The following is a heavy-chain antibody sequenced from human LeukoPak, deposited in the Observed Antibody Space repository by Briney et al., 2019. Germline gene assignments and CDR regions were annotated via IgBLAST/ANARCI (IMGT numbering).Heavy chain of an antibody. CDR2: ILHDGSNK. D-gene: IGHD1-26*01. J-gene: IGHJ4*02. Sequence: GRSLRLSCAASGFTFSRYGMHWVRQAPGKGLEWVAVILHDGSNKYYSDSVKGRFTISGDNSKNTLYLQMNSLRAEDTAVYYCARDRVGATDYFDYWGQGTLVTVSS. CDR3: ARDRVGATDYFDY. CDR1: GFTFSRYG. V-gene: IGHV3-30*03.